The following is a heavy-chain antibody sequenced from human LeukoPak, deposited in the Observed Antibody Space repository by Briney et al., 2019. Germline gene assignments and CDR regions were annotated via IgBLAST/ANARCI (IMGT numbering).Heavy chain of an antibody. CDR1: GFTFSSYS. Sequence: GGSLRLSCAASGFTFSSYSMNWVRQAPGKGLEWVSSISSSSSYIYYADSVKGRFTISRDNAKNSLYLQMNSLRAEDTAVYYCARVFSAYDPYFASWGQGPLVPVS. J-gene: IGHJ4*02. CDR2: ISSSSSYI. CDR3: ARVFSAYDPYFAS. V-gene: IGHV3-21*01. D-gene: IGHD5-12*01.